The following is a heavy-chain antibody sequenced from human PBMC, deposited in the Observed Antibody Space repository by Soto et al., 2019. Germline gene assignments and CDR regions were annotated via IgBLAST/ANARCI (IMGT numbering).Heavy chain of an antibody. CDR3: ARAIGYCSGGSCPIDY. CDR1: GGSSISSNW. Sequence: LETLPLTCAVSGGSSISSNWWSWVRQPPGKGLEWIAEIYHSGSTNYNPSLKSRVTISVDKSKNQFSLKLSSVTAADTAVYYCARAIGYCSGGSCPIDYWGQGTLVTVSS. CDR2: IYHSGST. J-gene: IGHJ4*02. V-gene: IGHV4-4*02. D-gene: IGHD2-15*01.